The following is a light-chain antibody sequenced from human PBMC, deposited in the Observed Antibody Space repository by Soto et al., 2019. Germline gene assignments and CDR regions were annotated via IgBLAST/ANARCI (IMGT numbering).Light chain of an antibody. CDR1: QSVTSSC. J-gene: IGKJ3*01. CDR2: TTS. V-gene: IGKV3-20*01. Sequence: EIVLTQSPGTLSLSPGERATLSCTASQSVTSSCLAWYQCKPGQAPRLLIHTTSIRATDIPDRFSGSGSETDFTLTISRLEPEDSAVYYCQQCGGSPLFSFGPGTRVDI. CDR3: QQCGGSPLFS.